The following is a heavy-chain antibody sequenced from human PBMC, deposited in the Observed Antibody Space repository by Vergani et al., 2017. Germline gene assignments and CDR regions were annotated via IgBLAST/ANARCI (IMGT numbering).Heavy chain of an antibody. V-gene: IGHV3-23*01. Sequence: EVQLLESGGGLVQPGGSLRLSCEASGFSFPNFAMTWVRQAPGEGLEWVSGISGSGGFTYYADSVKGRFTISRDNSKNTMFLQMNNLRAEDTAVYYCAKDNVPGYYDSSGYCDYWGQGTLVTVSS. D-gene: IGHD3-22*01. CDR2: ISGSGGFT. CDR3: AKDNVPGYYDSSGYCDY. CDR1: GFSFPNFA. J-gene: IGHJ4*02.